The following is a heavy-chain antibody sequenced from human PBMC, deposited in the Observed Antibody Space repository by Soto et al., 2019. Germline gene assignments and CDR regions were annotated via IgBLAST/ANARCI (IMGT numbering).Heavy chain of an antibody. CDR1: GFTFSSYS. V-gene: IGHV3-21*01. CDR2: ISSSSSYI. J-gene: IGHJ6*02. Sequence: PGGSLRLSCAASGFTFSSYSMNWVRQAPGKGLEWVSSISSSSSYIYYADSVKGRFTISRDNAKNSLYLQMNSLRAEDTAVYYCARDRGGYGSGSYYIPYYYYYYGMDVWGQGTTVTVSS. D-gene: IGHD3-10*01. CDR3: ARDRGGYGSGSYYIPYYYYYYGMDV.